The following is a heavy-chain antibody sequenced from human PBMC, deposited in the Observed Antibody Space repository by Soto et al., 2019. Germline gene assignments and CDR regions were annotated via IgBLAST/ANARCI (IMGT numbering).Heavy chain of an antibody. CDR3: AKQEQQLVLKYYFDY. J-gene: IGHJ4*02. D-gene: IGHD6-13*01. Sequence: GSLRLSCAASGFTFSSYAMSWVRQAPGKGLEWVSAISGSGGSTYYADSVKGRFTISRDNSKNTLYLQMNSLRAEDTAVYYCAKQEQQLVLKYYFDYWGQGTLVTVSS. CDR2: ISGSGGST. CDR1: GFTFSSYA. V-gene: IGHV3-23*01.